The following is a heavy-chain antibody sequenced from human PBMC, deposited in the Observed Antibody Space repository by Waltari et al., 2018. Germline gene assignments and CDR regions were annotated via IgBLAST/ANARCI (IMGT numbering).Heavy chain of an antibody. Sequence: EVQLVESGGGLVQPGGSLRLSCAASGIIFSTYWMHWVRQAQGKGLVWGSRINSDGSSRTYADSVKGRFTISRDNAKNTLYLQMNSLRGEDTAVYYCVRKSTSATGDSFDMWGQGTMVTVSS. V-gene: IGHV3-74*01. CDR1: GIIFSTYW. D-gene: IGHD5-12*01. CDR3: VRKSTSATGDSFDM. J-gene: IGHJ3*02. CDR2: INSDGSSR.